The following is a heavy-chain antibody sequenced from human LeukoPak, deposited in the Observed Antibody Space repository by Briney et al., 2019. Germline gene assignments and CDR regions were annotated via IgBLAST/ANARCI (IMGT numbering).Heavy chain of an antibody. D-gene: IGHD5-12*01. J-gene: IGHJ4*02. CDR3: ARSLSPLVATIRGFFDY. V-gene: IGHV4-34*01. Sequence: SETLSLTCAVYGGSFSGYYWSWIRQPPGKGLEWIGEINHSGSTNYNPSLKSRVTISVDTSKNQFSLKLSSVTAADTAVYYCARSLSPLVATIRGFFDYWGREPWSPSPQ. CDR1: GGSFSGYY. CDR2: INHSGST.